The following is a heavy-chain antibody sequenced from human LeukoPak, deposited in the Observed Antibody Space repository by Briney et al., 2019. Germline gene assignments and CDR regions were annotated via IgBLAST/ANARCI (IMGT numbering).Heavy chain of an antibody. CDR3: ARATGGAAAADFDP. J-gene: IGHJ5*02. Sequence: PSETLSLTCTVSGGSIISGGYYWSWIRQNPGKGLEWIGFIDHSGSTYCNPSLRSRVTISVDTSQNQFSLKLSSVTAADTAVYYCARATGGAAAADFDPWGQGTLVTVSS. V-gene: IGHV4-31*03. CDR1: GGSIISGGYY. CDR2: IDHSGST. D-gene: IGHD6-13*01.